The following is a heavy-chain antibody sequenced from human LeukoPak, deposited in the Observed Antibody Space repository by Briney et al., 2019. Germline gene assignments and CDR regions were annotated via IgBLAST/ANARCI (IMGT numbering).Heavy chain of an antibody. CDR2: VNTDGSRT. Sequence: GGSLRLSCAASGFTFSGYWMHWVRHAPGKGLVWVSRVNTDGSRTDYADSVKGRFTISRDNAKNTLYLQMNSLRAEDTAVYYCARGSTVVTSDAFDIWGQGTMVTVSS. J-gene: IGHJ3*02. D-gene: IGHD4-23*01. CDR3: ARGSTVVTSDAFDI. V-gene: IGHV3-74*01. CDR1: GFTFSGYW.